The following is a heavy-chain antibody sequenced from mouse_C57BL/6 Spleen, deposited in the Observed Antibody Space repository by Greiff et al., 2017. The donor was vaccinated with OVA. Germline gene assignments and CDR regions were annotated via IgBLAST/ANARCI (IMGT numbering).Heavy chain of an antibody. D-gene: IGHD1-1*01. Sequence: EVKLVESGGGLVKPGGSLKLSCAASGFTFSSYTMSWVRQTPEKRLEWVATISGGGGNTYYPDSVKGRFTISRDNAKNTLYLQMSSLRSEDTALYYCARQGYGSSYSAMDYWGQGTSVTVSS. J-gene: IGHJ4*01. V-gene: IGHV5-9*01. CDR1: GFTFSSYT. CDR2: ISGGGGNT. CDR3: ARQGYGSSYSAMDY.